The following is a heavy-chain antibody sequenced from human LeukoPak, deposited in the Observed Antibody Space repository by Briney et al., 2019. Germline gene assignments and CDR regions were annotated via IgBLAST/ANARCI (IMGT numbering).Heavy chain of an antibody. CDR2: ISGSGGST. J-gene: IGHJ4*02. V-gene: IGHV3-23*01. CDR3: AKRDSGSIDY. D-gene: IGHD1-26*01. CDR1: GFTFSSYA. Sequence: GGSLRLSCAASGFTFSSYAMSWVRQAPGKGLEWVSAISGSGGSTYYADSVKGRFTISRDNSKNTLYLQMNSLRVEDTAAYYCAKRDSGSIDYWGQGTLVTVSS.